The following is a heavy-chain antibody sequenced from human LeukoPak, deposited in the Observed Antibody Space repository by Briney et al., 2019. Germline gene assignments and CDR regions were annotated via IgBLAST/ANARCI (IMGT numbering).Heavy chain of an antibody. CDR1: GFTVSSNY. CDR3: ARDAPKDYYYYYGMDV. Sequence: GGSLRLSCAASGFTVSSNYMSWVRQAPGKGLEWVSVIYSGGGTYYADSVKGRFTISRHNSKNTLYLQMNSLRAEDTAVYYCARDAPKDYYYYYGMDVWGQGTTVTVSS. J-gene: IGHJ6*02. V-gene: IGHV3-53*04. CDR2: IYSGGGT.